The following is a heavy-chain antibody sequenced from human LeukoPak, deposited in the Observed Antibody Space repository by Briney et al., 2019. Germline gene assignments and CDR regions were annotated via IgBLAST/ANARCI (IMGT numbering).Heavy chain of an antibody. D-gene: IGHD6-19*01. V-gene: IGHV3-30-3*01. J-gene: IGHJ4*02. Sequence: PGRSLRLSCAASGFTFSSYAMHWVRQAPGKGLEWVAVISYDGSNKYYADSVKGRFTISRDNSKNTLYLQMNSLRAEGTAVYYCARDSSSGWYYFDYWGQGTPVTVSS. CDR3: ARDSSSGWYYFDY. CDR1: GFTFSSYA. CDR2: ISYDGSNK.